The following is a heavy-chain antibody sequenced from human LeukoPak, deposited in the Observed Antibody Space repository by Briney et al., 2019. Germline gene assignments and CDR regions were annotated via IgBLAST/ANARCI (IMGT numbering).Heavy chain of an antibody. CDR1: GFTFSSYS. J-gene: IGHJ4*02. D-gene: IGHD4-17*01. Sequence: GGSLRLSCAASGFTFSSYSMNWVRQAPGKGLEWVSSISSSSGYIYYADSVKGRFTISRDNAKSSLYLQMNSLRAEDTAVYYCARVGNGDYEDYWGQGTLVTVSS. CDR3: ARVGNGDYEDY. CDR2: ISSSSGYI. V-gene: IGHV3-21*01.